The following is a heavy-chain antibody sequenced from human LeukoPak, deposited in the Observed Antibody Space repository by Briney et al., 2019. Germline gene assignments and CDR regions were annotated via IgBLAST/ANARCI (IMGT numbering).Heavy chain of an antibody. J-gene: IGHJ4*02. D-gene: IGHD5-18*01. CDR3: ARTRGPLTAVAYLDS. Sequence: VASVKVSCKASGYTFIGHYIHWVRQAPGQGLEWMGWINPISGGTNYAQRFQGRVTMTRDTSVSTAYMELRWLRSDDTAVYFCARTRGPLTAVAYLDSWGQGTLVTFSS. V-gene: IGHV1-2*02. CDR2: INPISGGT. CDR1: GYTFIGHY.